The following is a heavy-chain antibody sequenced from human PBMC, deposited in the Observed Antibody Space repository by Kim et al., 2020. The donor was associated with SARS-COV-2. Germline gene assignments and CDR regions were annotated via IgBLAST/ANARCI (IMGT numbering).Heavy chain of an antibody. J-gene: IGHJ6*02. D-gene: IGHD1-26*01. Sequence: SETLSLTCTVSGGSISSYYWSWIRQPPGKGLEWIGYIYYSGSTNYNPSLKSRVTISVDTSKNQFSLKLSSVTAADTAVYYCARDRYSGSYYYYYYGMDVWGQGTTVTVSS. CDR2: IYYSGST. V-gene: IGHV4-59*01. CDR3: ARDRYSGSYYYYYYGMDV. CDR1: GGSISSYY.